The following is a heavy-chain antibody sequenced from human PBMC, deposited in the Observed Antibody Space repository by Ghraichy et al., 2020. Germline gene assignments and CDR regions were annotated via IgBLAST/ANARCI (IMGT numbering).Heavy chain of an antibody. CDR1: GGSISSISYY. D-gene: IGHD3-3*01. Sequence: SQTLSLTCTVSGGSISSISYYWGWIRQPPGKGLEWIGSIYYSGSTYYNPSLKSRVTISVDTSKNQFSLKLSSVTAADTAMYYCARNYYDFWSGPRVGWFDPWGQGTLVTVSS. CDR2: IYYSGST. V-gene: IGHV4-39*01. J-gene: IGHJ5*02. CDR3: ARNYYDFWSGPRVGWFDP.